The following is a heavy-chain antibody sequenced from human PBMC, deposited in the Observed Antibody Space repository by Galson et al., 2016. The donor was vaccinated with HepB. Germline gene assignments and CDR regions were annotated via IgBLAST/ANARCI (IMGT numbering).Heavy chain of an antibody. CDR3: AKDEFRGESGSHQGSYFGMNV. J-gene: IGHJ6*02. V-gene: IGHV3-23*01. CDR2: ITGSGGDT. Sequence: SLRLSCAASGVAFTSYAMTWVRQVPEKGLEWVSSITGSGGDTYYVDSVRGQFSISRDNSKNTLYLQMNNVRAEDTAVYYCAKDEFRGESGSHQGSYFGMNVWGQGTTVTVSS. CDR1: GVAFTSYA. D-gene: IGHD3-10*01.